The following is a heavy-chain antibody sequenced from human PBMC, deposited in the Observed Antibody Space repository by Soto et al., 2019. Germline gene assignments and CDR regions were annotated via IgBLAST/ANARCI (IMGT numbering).Heavy chain of an antibody. CDR1: GLNFEDFA. J-gene: IGHJ4*02. CDR3: AKGRYDFGSASYLAS. Sequence: EVQLLESGGRLVQPGRSLRLSCVGTGLNFEDFAMHWVRQAPGKGLEWVSGITWNGRDLAYADSVKGRFTISRDNARNSMYLQMYSLQDEDTGLYYCAKGRYDFGSASYLASWGQGTLGTVSS. V-gene: IGHV3-9*01. CDR2: ITWNGRDL. D-gene: IGHD3-3*01.